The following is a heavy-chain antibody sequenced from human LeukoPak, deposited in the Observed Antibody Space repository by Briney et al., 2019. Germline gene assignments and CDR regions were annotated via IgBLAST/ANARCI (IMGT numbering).Heavy chain of an antibody. V-gene: IGHV3-33*01. D-gene: IGHD3-16*01. Sequence: GRSLRLSCAASGFTFSSYGMRWVRQAPGKGLEWVAVIWYDGSNKYYADSVKGRFTISRDNSKNTLYLQMNSLRAEDTAVYYCIRDLFDDYSLDYWGQGALVTVSS. CDR2: IWYDGSNK. J-gene: IGHJ4*02. CDR1: GFTFSSYG. CDR3: IRDLFDDYSLDY.